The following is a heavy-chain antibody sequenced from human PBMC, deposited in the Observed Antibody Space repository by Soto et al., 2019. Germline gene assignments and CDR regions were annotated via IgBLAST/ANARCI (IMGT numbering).Heavy chain of an antibody. CDR1: GFTFSTYA. V-gene: IGHV3-23*01. CDR2: ITGTGGST. CDR3: AKDRRIYDY. Sequence: GSLRLSCAASGFTFSTYAMTWVRQAPGKGLEWVSSITGTGGSTFYADSVKVRFTISRDNSKNTLYLQMNSLRAEDTAGYYCAKDRRIYDYWGQGTLVTVSS. J-gene: IGHJ4*02. D-gene: IGHD3-3*01.